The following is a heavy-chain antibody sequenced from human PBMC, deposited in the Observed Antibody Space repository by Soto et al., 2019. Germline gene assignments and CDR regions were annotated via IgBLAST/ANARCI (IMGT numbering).Heavy chain of an antibody. Sequence: EVPLVESGGGLIQPGGSLRLSCAVSGFTVSSNYMSWVRQAPGKGLGWVSIIYANDNRYYADSVKGRFTISRDNSKNTMYLQMNSLRAEDTAVYYCTKEELGRDHWGQGTLVTVSS. CDR1: GFTVSSNY. V-gene: IGHV3-53*01. J-gene: IGHJ5*02. CDR2: IYANDNR. CDR3: TKEELGRDH. D-gene: IGHD1-7*01.